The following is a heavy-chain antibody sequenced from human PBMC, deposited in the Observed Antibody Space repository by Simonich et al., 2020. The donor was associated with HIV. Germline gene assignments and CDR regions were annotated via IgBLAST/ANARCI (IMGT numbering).Heavy chain of an antibody. D-gene: IGHD3-3*01. V-gene: IGHV3-23*01. CDR2: ISGRSGTT. CDR1: GFTFSSYA. CDR3: AKDRYYNFWSGYYDY. Sequence: EVQLLESGGGLVQPGGSLRLSCAASGFTFSSYAMSWVRQAPGKGLEWVSAISGRSGTTYYADSVKGRFTISRDNSKNTLYLQMNSLRAEDTAVYYCAKDRYYNFWSGYYDYWGQGTLVTVSS. J-gene: IGHJ4*02.